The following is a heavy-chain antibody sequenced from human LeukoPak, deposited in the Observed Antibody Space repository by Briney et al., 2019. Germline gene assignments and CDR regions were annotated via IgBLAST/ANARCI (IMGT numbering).Heavy chain of an antibody. Sequence: GGSLRLSCAASGFTFSDYYMSWIRQAPGKGLEWVSYISSSGSTIYYADSVKGRFTISRDNAKNSLYLQMNSLRAEDTAVYYCAREVVAATRGSHYYYMDVWGKGTTVTVSS. CDR3: AREVVAATRGSHYYYMDV. CDR1: GFTFSDYY. CDR2: ISSSGSTI. V-gene: IGHV3-11*04. D-gene: IGHD2-15*01. J-gene: IGHJ6*03.